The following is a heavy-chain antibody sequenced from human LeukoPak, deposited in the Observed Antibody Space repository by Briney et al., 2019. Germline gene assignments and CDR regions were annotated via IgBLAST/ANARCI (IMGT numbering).Heavy chain of an antibody. V-gene: IGHV3-21*01. CDR3: AREHSGYDFPGRDYYYMDV. J-gene: IGHJ6*03. D-gene: IGHD5-12*01. Sequence: GGSLRLSCAASGFTFTNYNMNWVRQAPGKGLEWVSSISSTSRSYIYYADSVKGRFTISRDNAKNSLYLQMNSLRAEDTAVYYCAREHSGYDFPGRDYYYMDVWGKGTTVTVSS. CDR1: GFTFTNYN. CDR2: ISSTSRSYI.